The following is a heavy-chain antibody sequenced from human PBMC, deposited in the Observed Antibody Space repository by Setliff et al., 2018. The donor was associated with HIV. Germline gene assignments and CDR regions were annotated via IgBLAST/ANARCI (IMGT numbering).Heavy chain of an antibody. D-gene: IGHD3-22*01. Sequence: PSETLSLTCAVYGGSLSGYHWSWIRQSPEKGLEWIGEINHSGSTNYNPSLKSRVTMSVDTSKNQFSLKLSSVTAADTAVYYCARSRRYYDSSGYYPGAFDIWGQGTVVTVSS. CDR1: GGSLSGYH. CDR2: INHSGST. V-gene: IGHV4-34*01. J-gene: IGHJ3*02. CDR3: ARSRRYYDSSGYYPGAFDI.